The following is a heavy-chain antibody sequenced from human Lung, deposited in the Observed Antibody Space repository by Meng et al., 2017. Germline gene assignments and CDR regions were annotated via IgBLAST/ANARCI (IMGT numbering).Heavy chain of an antibody. J-gene: IGHJ1*01. CDR3: TNDRLNH. CDR1: GFILTDHW. D-gene: IGHD1-1*01. Sequence: EVQVVGSGVGLLPPGASLRLSGAASGFILTDHWMHWVRQGPGKGLVWVSRINRDGTKPTYADSVKGRFTISRDNAKNTLYLQMNNLRAEDTAFYYCTNDRLNHWGQGALVTVSS. V-gene: IGHV3-74*01. CDR2: INRDGTKP.